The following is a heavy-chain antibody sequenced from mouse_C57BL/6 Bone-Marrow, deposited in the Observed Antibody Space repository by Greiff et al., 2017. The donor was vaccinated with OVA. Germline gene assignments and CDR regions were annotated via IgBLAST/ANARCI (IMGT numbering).Heavy chain of an antibody. V-gene: IGHV5-17*01. CDR1: GFTFSDYG. J-gene: IGHJ3*01. CDR3: ARRRGYGSWFAY. CDR2: ISSGSSTI. D-gene: IGHD1-1*01. Sequence: DVKLVESGGGLVKPGGSLKLSCAASGFTFSDYGMHWVRQAPEKGLEWVAYISSGSSTIYYADTVKGRFTISRDNAKNTLFLQMTSLRSEDTAMYYCARRRGYGSWFAYWGQGTLVTVSA.